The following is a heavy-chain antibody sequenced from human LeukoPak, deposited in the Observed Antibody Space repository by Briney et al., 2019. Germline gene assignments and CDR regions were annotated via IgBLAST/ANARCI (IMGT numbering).Heavy chain of an antibody. V-gene: IGHV4-61*01. J-gene: IGHJ4*02. CDR1: GGSVSSGSYY. Sequence: SETLSLTCTVSGGSVSSGSYYWSWIRQPPGKGLEWIGYIYYSGSTNYNPSLKSRVTISADTSKNQFSLKLSSVTAADTAVYYCARGVAVAGNLDYWGQGTLVTVSS. CDR2: IYYSGST. CDR3: ARGVAVAGNLDY. D-gene: IGHD6-19*01.